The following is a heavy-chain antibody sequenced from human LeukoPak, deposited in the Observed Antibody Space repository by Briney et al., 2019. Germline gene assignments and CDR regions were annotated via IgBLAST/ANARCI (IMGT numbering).Heavy chain of an antibody. CDR2: INWNGGST. J-gene: IGHJ4*02. D-gene: IGHD4-23*01. Sequence: GGSLRLSCAASGFTFDDYGMSWVRQAPGKGLEWVSGINWNGGSTGYADSVKGRFTISRDNAKNSLYLQMNSLRAEDTVLYYCARDLGTTVVTPSDYWGQGTLVTVSS. CDR1: GFTFDDYG. CDR3: ARDLGTTVVTPSDY. V-gene: IGHV3-20*04.